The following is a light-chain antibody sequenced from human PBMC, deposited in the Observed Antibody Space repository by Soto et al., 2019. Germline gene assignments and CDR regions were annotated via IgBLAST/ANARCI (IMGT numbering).Light chain of an antibody. Sequence: DIEMTQSPSSLSASVGDRVTITCRGSQSISSYLNWYQQKPGKAPKLLIYKASTLKSGVPSRFSGSGSGTEFTLTISSLQPEDFEVYYCQQFQDWPSITFGQGTRLEIK. CDR1: QSISSY. CDR3: QQFQDWPSIT. J-gene: IGKJ5*01. CDR2: KAS. V-gene: IGKV1-39*01.